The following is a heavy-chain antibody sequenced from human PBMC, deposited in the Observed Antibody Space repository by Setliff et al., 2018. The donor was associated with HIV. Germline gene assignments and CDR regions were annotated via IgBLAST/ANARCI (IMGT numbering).Heavy chain of an antibody. Sequence: ASVKVSCKASGYTFTSYGISWVRQAPGQGLEWMGWISAYNGNTNYAQKRQGRVTMTTDTSATTAYMELSSLRSEDTAVYYCARNSGSGFDPWGQGTLVTVSS. CDR2: ISAYNGNT. CDR1: GYTFTSYG. CDR3: ARNSGSGFDP. V-gene: IGHV1-18*01. J-gene: IGHJ5*02. D-gene: IGHD3-10*01.